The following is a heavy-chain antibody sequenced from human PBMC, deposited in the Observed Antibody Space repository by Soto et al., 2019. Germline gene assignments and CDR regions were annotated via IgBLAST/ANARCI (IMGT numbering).Heavy chain of an antibody. V-gene: IGHV1-24*01. Sequence: ASVKVSCKVSGYTLTELSMHWVRQAPGKGLEWMGGFDPEDGETIYAQKFQGRVTMTEDTSTDTAYMELGSLRSEDTAVYYCATDKGYRIFGVVNPLDYWGQGTLVTVSS. CDR3: ATDKGYRIFGVVNPLDY. CDR2: FDPEDGET. J-gene: IGHJ4*02. D-gene: IGHD3-3*01. CDR1: GYTLTELS.